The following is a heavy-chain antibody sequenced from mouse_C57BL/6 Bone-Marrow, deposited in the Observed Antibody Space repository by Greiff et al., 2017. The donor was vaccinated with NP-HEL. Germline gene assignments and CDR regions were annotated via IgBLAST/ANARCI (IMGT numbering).Heavy chain of an antibody. J-gene: IGHJ4*01. V-gene: IGHV1-81*01. CDR1: GYTFTSYG. D-gene: IGHD1-1*01. CDR3: ARFITTVVDYYAMDY. Sequence: QVQLQQSGAELARPGASVKLSCKASGYTFTSYGISWVKQRTGQGLEWIGEIYPRSGNTYYNEKFKGKATLTADKSSSTAYMELRSLTSEDSAVYFCARFITTVVDYYAMDYWGQGTSVTVSS. CDR2: IYPRSGNT.